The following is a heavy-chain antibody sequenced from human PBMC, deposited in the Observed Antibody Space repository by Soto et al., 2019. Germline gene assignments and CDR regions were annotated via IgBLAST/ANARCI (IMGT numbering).Heavy chain of an antibody. Sequence: GESLKISCKGSGYSFTSYWIGWVRQMPGKGLEWMGIIYPGDSDTRYSPSFQGQVTISADKSISTAYLQWSSLKASDTAMYYCARRRYSSSSGADAFDIWDQGTMVTVSS. D-gene: IGHD6-6*01. CDR3: ARRRYSSSSGADAFDI. V-gene: IGHV5-51*01. J-gene: IGHJ3*02. CDR2: IYPGDSDT. CDR1: GYSFTSYW.